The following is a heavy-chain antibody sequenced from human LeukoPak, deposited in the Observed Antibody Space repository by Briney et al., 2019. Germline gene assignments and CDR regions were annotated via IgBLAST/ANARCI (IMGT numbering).Heavy chain of an antibody. CDR1: GFTFNKAW. V-gene: IGHV3-15*01. Sequence: GGSLSLSCAASGFTFNKAWMSWVRLAPGKGLEWVGRINNKGDGGTTDYAAPVKGRFTVSRDDSKSTLYLQVNSLKTEEIAVYYWSISGGPFEFWGKGTLVTVST. CDR2: INNKGDGGTT. CDR3: SISGGPFEF. J-gene: IGHJ4*02. D-gene: IGHD3-10*01.